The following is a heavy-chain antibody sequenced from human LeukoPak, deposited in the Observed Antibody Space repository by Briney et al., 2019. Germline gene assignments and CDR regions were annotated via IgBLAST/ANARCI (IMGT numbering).Heavy chain of an antibody. D-gene: IGHD4-17*01. CDR2: VSSSGSTI. J-gene: IGHJ4*02. CDR1: GFTFSSHN. V-gene: IGHV3-48*04. CDR3: ARDLYGDYYFDY. Sequence: GGSLRLSCAASGFTFSSHNMNWVRQAPGKGLEWVSYVSSSGSTIYYADSVKGRFTISRDNAKNSLYLQMNSLRAEDTAVYYCARDLYGDYYFDYWGQGTLVTVSS.